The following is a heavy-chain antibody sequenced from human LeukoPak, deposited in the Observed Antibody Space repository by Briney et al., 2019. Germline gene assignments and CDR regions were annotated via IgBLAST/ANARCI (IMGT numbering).Heavy chain of an antibody. CDR2: ISYDGSNK. CDR3: ASYDSSGIFDY. V-gene: IGHV3-30-3*01. CDR1: GFTFSSYA. J-gene: IGHJ4*02. D-gene: IGHD3-22*01. Sequence: QPGRSLRLSCAASGFTFSSYAMHWVRQAPGKGLEWVAVISYDGSNKYYADSVKGRFTISRDNSKNTLYLQMNSLRAEDTAVYYCASYDSSGIFDYWGQGTLVTVSS.